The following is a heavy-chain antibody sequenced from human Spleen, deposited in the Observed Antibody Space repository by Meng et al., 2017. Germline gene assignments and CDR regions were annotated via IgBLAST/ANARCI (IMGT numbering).Heavy chain of an antibody. V-gene: IGHV4-39*07. CDR1: GGSISSSSYY. D-gene: IGHD4-23*01. Sequence: GSLRLSCTVSGGSISSSSYYWGWIRQPPGKGLEWIGSIYYSGSTYYNPSLKSRVTISVDTSKNQFSLKLSSVTAAGTAVYYRARDSYGGNSGRYYYYYGMDVWGQGTMVTVSS. CDR2: IYYSGST. J-gene: IGHJ6*02. CDR3: ARDSYGGNSGRYYYYYGMDV.